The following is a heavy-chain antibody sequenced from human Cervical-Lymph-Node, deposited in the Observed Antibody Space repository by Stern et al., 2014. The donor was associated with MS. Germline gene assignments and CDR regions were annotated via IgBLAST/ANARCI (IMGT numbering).Heavy chain of an antibody. D-gene: IGHD2-21*01. V-gene: IGHV4-30-2*01. CDR2: IHHSGST. CDR1: GGSISSGGSS. CDR3: ARGGVIYTQDRNGFDV. J-gene: IGHJ3*01. Sequence: VQLVESGSGQAKPSQTLSLTCAVSGGSISSGGSSWNWIRQPPGKGLEWIGFIHHSGSTSFNPSPKVRVFLSVDASKNQFALNLRSVTAADTAVYYCARGGVIYTQDRNGFDVWGQGTMVTVSS.